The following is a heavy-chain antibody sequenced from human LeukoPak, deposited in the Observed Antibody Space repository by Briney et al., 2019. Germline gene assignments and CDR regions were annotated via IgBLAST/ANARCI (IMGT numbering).Heavy chain of an antibody. J-gene: IGHJ4*02. CDR1: GFTFSSYT. Sequence: PGGSLRLSCAASGFTFSSYTIHWVRQAPGKGLEWVTIISYDGSNKYYADSVKGRFTISRDNSKNTLYLQMNSLRDEDTAVYYCTRGTAVAGTDYWGQGILVTVSS. V-gene: IGHV3-30-3*01. CDR2: ISYDGSNK. CDR3: TRGTAVAGTDY. D-gene: IGHD6-19*01.